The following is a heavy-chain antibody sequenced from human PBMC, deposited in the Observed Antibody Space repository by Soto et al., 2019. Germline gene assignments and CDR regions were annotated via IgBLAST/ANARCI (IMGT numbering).Heavy chain of an antibody. CDR2: ISGGSTTI. J-gene: IGHJ4*02. V-gene: IGHV3-48*04. CDR1: GFTFGTYA. Sequence: GGSLRLSCSASGFTFGTYAMNWVRQAPGKGLEWVSYISGGSTTIEYADSVKGRFTISRDNDKNTLYLQMNSLRAEDTAVYYCAKSGDPPPSEYYDSSGYYYVAGPFDYWGQGTLVTVSS. D-gene: IGHD3-22*01. CDR3: AKSGDPPPSEYYDSSGYYYVAGPFDY.